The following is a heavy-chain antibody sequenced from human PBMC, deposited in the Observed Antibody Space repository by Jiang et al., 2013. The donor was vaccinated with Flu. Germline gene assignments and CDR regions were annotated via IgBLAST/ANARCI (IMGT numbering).Heavy chain of an antibody. CDR3: ARTPDRNYDSSGYEGAFDI. Sequence: VQLVESGAEVKKPGASVKVSCKASGYTFTGYYMHWVRQAPGQGLEWMGWINPNSGGTNYAQKFQGWVTMTRDTSISTAYMELSRLRSDDTAVYYCARTPDRNYDSSGYEGAFDIWGQGDNGHRLF. D-gene: IGHD3-22*01. CDR1: GYTFTGYY. CDR2: INPNSGGT. V-gene: IGHV1-2*04. J-gene: IGHJ3*02.